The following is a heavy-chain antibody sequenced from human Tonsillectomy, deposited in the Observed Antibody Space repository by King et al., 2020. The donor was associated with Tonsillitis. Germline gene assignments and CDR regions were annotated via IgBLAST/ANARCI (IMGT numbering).Heavy chain of an antibody. D-gene: IGHD1-26*01. V-gene: IGHV1-46*01. CDR1: GYAFSTYY. J-gene: IGHJ3*01. CDR2: INPTGYST. Sequence: VQLVESGAEVKKPGASVEISCTASGYAFSTYYMHWVRQAPGQGLEWMGIINPTGYSTTYAQKFQGRLTMTRDTTTSTVHMELRSLRSEDTAVYYCARETSGSYRAFDVWGHGTMVTVSS. CDR3: ARETSGSYRAFDV.